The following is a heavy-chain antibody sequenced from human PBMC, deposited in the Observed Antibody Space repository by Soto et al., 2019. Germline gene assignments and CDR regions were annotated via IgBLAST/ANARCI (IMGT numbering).Heavy chain of an antibody. CDR3: ASVNLRFSYGIDV. D-gene: IGHD3-3*01. Sequence: EVQVVESGGGLVQPGGTLRLSCAASGSTFSSSEMHWVRQAPGKGLEWLSYISKSSSVIYYADSVKGRFTISRDNANNLLYLQMNSLRAEDTAVYFCASVNLRFSYGIDVWGQGTTVTVSS. J-gene: IGHJ6*02. CDR1: GSTFSSSE. V-gene: IGHV3-48*03. CDR2: ISKSSSVI.